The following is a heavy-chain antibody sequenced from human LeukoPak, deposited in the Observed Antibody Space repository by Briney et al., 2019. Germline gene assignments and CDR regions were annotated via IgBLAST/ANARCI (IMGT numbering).Heavy chain of an antibody. Sequence: GASVKVSCRASGYSFTTHYIHWIRQAPGQGLEWMGIINPSGGSTSYAQKFQGRVTMTRDTSTSTVYMELSSLRSEDTAVYYCARDPGFGVNIDYWGQGTLVTVPS. CDR1: GYSFTTHY. D-gene: IGHD3-16*01. CDR3: ARDPGFGVNIDY. V-gene: IGHV1-46*01. J-gene: IGHJ4*02. CDR2: INPSGGST.